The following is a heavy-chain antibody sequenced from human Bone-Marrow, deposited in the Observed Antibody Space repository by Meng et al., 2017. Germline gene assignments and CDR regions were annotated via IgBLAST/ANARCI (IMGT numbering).Heavy chain of an antibody. Sequence: GESLKISCAASGFTFSSYAMHWVRQAPGKGLEWVAVISYDGSNKYYADSVKGRFTISRDNSKNTLYLQMNSLRAEDTAVYYCARDKWFSFQWLVPRFCGMDVWGQGTTVTVSS. CDR3: ARDKWFSFQWLVPRFCGMDV. CDR2: ISYDGSNK. J-gene: IGHJ6*02. V-gene: IGHV3-30*01. CDR1: GFTFSSYA. D-gene: IGHD6-19*01.